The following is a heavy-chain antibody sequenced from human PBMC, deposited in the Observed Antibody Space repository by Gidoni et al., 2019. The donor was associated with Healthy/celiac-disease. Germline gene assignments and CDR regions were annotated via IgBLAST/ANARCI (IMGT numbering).Heavy chain of an antibody. V-gene: IGHV4-34*01. CDR3: ARAILVEAARAFDI. CDR1: GGSFSGYC. D-gene: IGHD2-15*01. Sequence: QVQLQQWGAGLLKPSETLSPTCAVYGGSFSGYCWSWIRPPPGKGLEWIGEINHSGSTNYNPSLKSRVTISVDTPKNQFALKLRSVTAADTAVYYCARAILVEAARAFDIWGQGTMVTVSS. J-gene: IGHJ3*02. CDR2: INHSGST.